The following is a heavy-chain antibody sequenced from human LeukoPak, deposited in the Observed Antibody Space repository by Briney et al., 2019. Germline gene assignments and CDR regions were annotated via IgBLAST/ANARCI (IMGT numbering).Heavy chain of an antibody. Sequence: ASVKVSCKVSGYTLTELSMHWVRQAPGRGREWMGGFDPEDGETIYAQKFQGRVAMTEDTSTDTAYMELSSLRSEDTAVYYCARDCSGSGSYYRRGGGCWFDPWGQGTLVTVSS. CDR1: GYTLTELS. CDR2: FDPEDGET. J-gene: IGHJ5*02. V-gene: IGHV1-24*01. D-gene: IGHD3-10*01. CDR3: ARDCSGSGSYYRRGGGCWFDP.